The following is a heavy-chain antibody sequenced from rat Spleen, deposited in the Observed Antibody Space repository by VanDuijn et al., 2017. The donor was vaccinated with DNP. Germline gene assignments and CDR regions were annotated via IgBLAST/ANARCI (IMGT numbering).Heavy chain of an antibody. CDR1: GFTFSDYN. V-gene: IGHV5-7*01. Sequence: EVQLVESGGGLVQPGRSLKLSCAASGFTFSDYNMAWVRQAPKKGLEWVATISYDGSSTYYRDSVKGRFTISRDNAKSTLYLQRASLRSEDTATYYCAREAYSSYAMDAWGQGTSVTVSS. J-gene: IGHJ4*01. CDR2: ISYDGSST. D-gene: IGHD1-2*01. CDR3: AREAYSSYAMDA.